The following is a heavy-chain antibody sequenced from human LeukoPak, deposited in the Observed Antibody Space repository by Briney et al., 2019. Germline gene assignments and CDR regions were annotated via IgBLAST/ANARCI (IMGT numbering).Heavy chain of an antibody. Sequence: GGSLRLSCLASGFTFNSYAMHWVRRAPGKGLEWVAFIRHDGSSEYYADSVKGRFIISRDRSGNTVYLQMKSLRPEDTAIYYCARHNTRFLERLPALGSWGQGTLVTVS. CDR1: GFTFNSYA. V-gene: IGHV3-30*02. J-gene: IGHJ5*02. D-gene: IGHD3-3*01. CDR2: IRHDGSSE. CDR3: ARHNTRFLERLPALGS.